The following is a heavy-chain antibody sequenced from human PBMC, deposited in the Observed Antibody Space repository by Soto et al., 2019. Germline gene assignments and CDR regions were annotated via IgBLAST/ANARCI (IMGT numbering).Heavy chain of an antibody. D-gene: IGHD2-21*02. J-gene: IGHJ4*02. CDR2: ISVDGGDT. CDR3: ARGEDPKVTPVFDY. V-gene: IGHV3-74*01. Sequence: GSLRLSCAASGFTLSDYWMHWVRQVPGKGLLWVSRISVDGGDTTYADSVKGRFTISRDNAKNTLYLQMDTLRAADTAVYYCARGEDPKVTPVFDYWGQGTLVTVSS. CDR1: GFTLSDYW.